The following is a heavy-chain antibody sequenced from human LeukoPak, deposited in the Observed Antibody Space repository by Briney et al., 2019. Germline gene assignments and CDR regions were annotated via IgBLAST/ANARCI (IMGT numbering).Heavy chain of an antibody. Sequence: PGGSLRLSCAASGFTFSSYWMHWVRQAPGKGLVWVSRINSDGSSTSYADSVKGRFTISRDNAKNTLYLQMNSLRAEDTAVYYCARAPGGQTTTVTTPDYWGQGTLVTVSS. CDR1: GFTFSSYW. V-gene: IGHV3-74*01. D-gene: IGHD4-17*01. J-gene: IGHJ4*02. CDR2: INSDGSST. CDR3: ARAPGGQTTTVTTPDY.